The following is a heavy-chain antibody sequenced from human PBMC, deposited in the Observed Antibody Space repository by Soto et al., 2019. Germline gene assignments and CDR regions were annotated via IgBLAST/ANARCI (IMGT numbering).Heavy chain of an antibody. D-gene: IGHD3-22*01. Sequence: LRLSCAASGFTFSSYSMNWVRQAPGKGLEWVSSISSSSSYIYYADSVKGRFTISRDNAKNSLYLQMNSLRAEDTAVYYCARVHDSSGYHDAFDIWGQGTMVTVS. CDR1: GFTFSSYS. CDR2: ISSSSSYI. V-gene: IGHV3-21*01. J-gene: IGHJ3*02. CDR3: ARVHDSSGYHDAFDI.